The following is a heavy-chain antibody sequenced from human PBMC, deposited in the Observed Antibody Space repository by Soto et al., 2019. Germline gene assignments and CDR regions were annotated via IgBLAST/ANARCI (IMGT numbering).Heavy chain of an antibody. CDR1: GGSVSSGPYH. J-gene: IGHJ4*02. V-gene: IGHV4-61*01. CDR2: ISYSGTA. D-gene: IGHD2-8*01. CDR3: MRSHGAY. Sequence: QVQLQESGPGLVKTSETLSLTCTVSGGSVSSGPYHWNWVRQPPGKGLEWIGHISYSGTANYNPSLRGRGTVATDTSMNPFSLRLTSVTGADTAVYYCMRSHGAYWGQGALVTVSP.